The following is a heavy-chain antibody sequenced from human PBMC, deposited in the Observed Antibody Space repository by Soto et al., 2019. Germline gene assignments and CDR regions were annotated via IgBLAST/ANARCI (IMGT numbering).Heavy chain of an antibody. Sequence: SETLSLTCSVSGGSISSYYWSWIRQPPGKGLEWIGYIFYSGSTNYNPSLKSRVTISVDTSKNQFSLKLSSVTAADTAVYYGARRYGGVFDIWGQGTMVTVSS. CDR1: GGSISSYY. CDR3: ARRYGGVFDI. V-gene: IGHV4-59*08. J-gene: IGHJ3*02. CDR2: IFYSGST. D-gene: IGHD4-17*01.